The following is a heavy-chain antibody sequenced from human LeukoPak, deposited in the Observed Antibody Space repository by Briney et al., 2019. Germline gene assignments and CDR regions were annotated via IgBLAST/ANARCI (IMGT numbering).Heavy chain of an antibody. J-gene: IGHJ4*02. Sequence: GASVKVSCKASGYTFTSYYMHWVRQAPGQGLEWMGIINPSGGGTSYAQKFQGRVTMTRDTSTSTVYMELSSLRSEDTAVYYCAREYYYDSSGYGSFDYWGQGTLVTVSS. CDR3: AREYYYDSSGYGSFDY. CDR2: INPSGGGT. CDR1: GYTFTSYY. V-gene: IGHV1-46*01. D-gene: IGHD3-22*01.